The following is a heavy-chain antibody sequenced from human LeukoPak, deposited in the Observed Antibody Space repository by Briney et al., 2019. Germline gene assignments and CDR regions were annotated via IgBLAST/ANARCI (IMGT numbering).Heavy chain of an antibody. D-gene: IGHD3-22*01. CDR2: ISWNSGSI. V-gene: IGHV3-9*01. Sequence: GGSLRLSCAASGLTFDDYAMHWVRQAPGKGLEWVSGISWNSGSIGYADSVKGRFTISRDNAKNSLYLQMNSLRAEDTALYYCAKDFTYYYDSSGYYFDYWGQGTLVTVSS. CDR3: AKDFTYYYDSSGYYFDY. CDR1: GLTFDDYA. J-gene: IGHJ4*02.